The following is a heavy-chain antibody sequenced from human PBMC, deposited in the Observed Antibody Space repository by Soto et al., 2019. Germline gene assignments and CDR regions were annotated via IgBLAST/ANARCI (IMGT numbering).Heavy chain of an antibody. Sequence: PSETLSLTCAVYGGSFSGYYWSWIRQPPWKGLEWIGEINHSGSTNYNPSLKSRVTISVDTSKNQFSLKLSSVTAADTAVYYCARGIPRRAKSYYGSGSYLAYWGQGTLVTVSS. V-gene: IGHV4-34*01. D-gene: IGHD3-10*01. J-gene: IGHJ4*02. CDR2: INHSGST. CDR1: GGSFSGYY. CDR3: ARGIPRRAKSYYGSGSYLAY.